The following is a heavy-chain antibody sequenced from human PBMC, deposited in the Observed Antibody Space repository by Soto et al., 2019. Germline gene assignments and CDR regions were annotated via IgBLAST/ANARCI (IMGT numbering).Heavy chain of an antibody. D-gene: IGHD7-27*01. V-gene: IGHV3-74*01. CDR3: ARDTNWQPDY. Sequence: EVQLVESGGGLVQPGGSLRLSCAASGFTFSPYWIHWVRQAPGKGLVLVSRINGDGSSTNYADSVKGRFTISRDNAKNTLYLQMNSLRAEDTAVYYCARDTNWQPDYWGQGTLVTVSS. CDR2: INGDGSST. CDR1: GFTFSPYW. J-gene: IGHJ4*02.